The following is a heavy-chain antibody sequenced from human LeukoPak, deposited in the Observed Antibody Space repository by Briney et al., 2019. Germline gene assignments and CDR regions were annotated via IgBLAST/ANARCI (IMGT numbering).Heavy chain of an antibody. V-gene: IGHV4-4*02. D-gene: IGHD6-13*01. Sequence: SGTLSLTCAVSGGSINSGNWWSWVRPPPGRGLEWIGEVYHGGCTNYNPSLKSRVTISLDKSKNQFSLKLSSVTAADTAVYYCARVTTIAATGNSFDYWGQGTLVTVSP. CDR3: ARVTTIAATGNSFDY. CDR1: GGSINSGNW. CDR2: VYHGGCT. J-gene: IGHJ4*02.